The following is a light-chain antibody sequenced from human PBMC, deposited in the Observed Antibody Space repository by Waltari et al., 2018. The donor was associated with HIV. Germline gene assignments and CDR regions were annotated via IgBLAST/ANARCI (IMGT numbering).Light chain of an antibody. CDR3: QQYYAFPRT. V-gene: IGKV1D-8*01. Sequence: VIWMTQSPALLSASTGDKVNITCRLSQAIDNYLAWYQQRPGKAHNLLIYGASTLQSGVPSRMSGSGSGTDFTLTISCLQPEDFAVYYCQQYYAFPRTFGHGTKVEVK. CDR2: GAS. CDR1: QAIDNY. J-gene: IGKJ1*01.